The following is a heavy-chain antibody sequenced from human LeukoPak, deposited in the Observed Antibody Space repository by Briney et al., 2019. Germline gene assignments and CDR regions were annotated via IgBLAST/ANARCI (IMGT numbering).Heavy chain of an antibody. V-gene: IGHV1-2*02. CDR2: INPNSGGT. D-gene: IGHD6-19*01. J-gene: IGHJ4*02. CDR1: GYTFTGYY. Sequence: ASVKVSCKASGYTFTGYYMHWVRQAPGQGLEWMGWINPNSGGTNYAQKFQGRVTMTRDTSISTAYMELSRLRSDATAVYYCARVGPRQWLGPFDYWGQGTLVTVSS. CDR3: ARVGPRQWLGPFDY.